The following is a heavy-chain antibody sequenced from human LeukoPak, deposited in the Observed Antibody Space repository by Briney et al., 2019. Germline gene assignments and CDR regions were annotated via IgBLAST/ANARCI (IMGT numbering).Heavy chain of an antibody. CDR1: GFTFSSYA. D-gene: IGHD3-22*01. V-gene: IGHV3-23*01. CDR3: AKDPTYYYDSSGYIDY. J-gene: IGHJ4*02. CDR2: ISGSGGST. Sequence: GGSLRLSCAASGFTFSSYAMSWVRQAPGKGLEWVSAISGSGGSTYYADSVKGRFTIPRDNSKNTLYLQMNSLRAEDTAVYYCAKDPTYYYDSSGYIDYWGQGTLVTVSS.